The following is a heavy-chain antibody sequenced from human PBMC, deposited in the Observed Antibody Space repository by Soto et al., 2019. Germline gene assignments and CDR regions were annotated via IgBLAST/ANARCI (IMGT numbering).Heavy chain of an antibody. D-gene: IGHD3-22*01. CDR2: ISDSGTT. Sequence: PGGSLRLSCEASGFTFSDYAMSWVRQSPGKGLEWVSSISDSGTTDYADSVKGRFTISRDNSKSTVYLQMNSLRAEDTAIYYCAKDSIGYYYDRSAYTHCWGQGTLVTVSS. CDR1: GFTFSDYA. V-gene: IGHV3-23*01. CDR3: AKDSIGYYYDRSAYTHC. J-gene: IGHJ4*02.